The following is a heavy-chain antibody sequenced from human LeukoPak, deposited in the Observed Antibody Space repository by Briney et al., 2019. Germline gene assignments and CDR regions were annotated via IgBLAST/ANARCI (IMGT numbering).Heavy chain of an antibody. Sequence: ASETLSLTCAVYGGSFSGYYWGWIRQPPGKGLEWIGSIYHSGSTYYNPSLKSRVTISVDTSKNQFSLKLSSVTAADTAVYYCARRGYSYGFYAFDIWGQGTMVTVSS. CDR1: GGSFSGYY. CDR3: ARRGYSYGFYAFDI. V-gene: IGHV4-38-2*01. CDR2: IYHSGST. J-gene: IGHJ3*02. D-gene: IGHD5-18*01.